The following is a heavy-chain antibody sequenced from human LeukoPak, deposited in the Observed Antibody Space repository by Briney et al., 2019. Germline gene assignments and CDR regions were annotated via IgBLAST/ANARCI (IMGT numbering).Heavy chain of an antibody. Sequence: PGGSLRLSCAASGFTFSSYAMSWVRQAPGKGLEWVSGISGGGDNTYYADSVKGRFTISRDNSKNTLYVQVNSLGTEDMAAYYCAKGSYYDSSGSFYFDYWGQGTLVTVSS. D-gene: IGHD3-22*01. CDR2: ISGGGDNT. J-gene: IGHJ4*02. CDR1: GFTFSSYA. V-gene: IGHV3-23*01. CDR3: AKGSYYDSSGSFYFDY.